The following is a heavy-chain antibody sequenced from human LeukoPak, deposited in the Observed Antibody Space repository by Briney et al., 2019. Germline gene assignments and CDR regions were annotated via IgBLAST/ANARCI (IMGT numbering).Heavy chain of an antibody. CDR1: GGSISSYY. CDR3: ARAVGITTALFDY. D-gene: IGHD1-26*01. CDR2: IYYSGST. J-gene: IGHJ4*02. Sequence: SETLSLTCTVPGGSISSYYWSWIRQPPGKGLEWIGYIYYSGSTNYNPSLKSRVTISVDTSKNQFSLKLSSVTAADTAVYYCARAVGITTALFDYWGQGTLVTVSS. V-gene: IGHV4-59*08.